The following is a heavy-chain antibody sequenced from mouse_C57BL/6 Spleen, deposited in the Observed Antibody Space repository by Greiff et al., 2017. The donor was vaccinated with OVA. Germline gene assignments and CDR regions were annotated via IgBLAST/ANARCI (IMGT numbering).Heavy chain of an antibody. V-gene: IGHV2-6-1*01. D-gene: IGHD2-4*01. Sequence: VQVVESGPGLLAPSQSLSITCTVSGFSLTSYGVHWVRQPPGKGLEWLVVIWSDGSTTYNSALKSRLSISKDNSKSQVFLKMNSLQTDDTAMYYCARQGNYDYDGYAMDYWGQGTSVTVSS. CDR1: GFSLTSYG. J-gene: IGHJ4*01. CDR3: ARQGNYDYDGYAMDY. CDR2: IWSDGST.